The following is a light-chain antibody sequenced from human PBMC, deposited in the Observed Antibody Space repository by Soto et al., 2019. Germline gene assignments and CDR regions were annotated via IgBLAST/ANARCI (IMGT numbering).Light chain of an antibody. Sequence: DIPMTQSPASLSASVGGRATITCRASQSVGTWVAWYQQKPGKAPKLLIYGASNLESGVPSRFSGSGSGTEFTLTISNLQPEDSATYYCQQSYNTLRTFGQGTKVDIK. CDR3: QQSYNTLRT. CDR1: QSVGTW. J-gene: IGKJ1*01. CDR2: GAS. V-gene: IGKV1-5*01.